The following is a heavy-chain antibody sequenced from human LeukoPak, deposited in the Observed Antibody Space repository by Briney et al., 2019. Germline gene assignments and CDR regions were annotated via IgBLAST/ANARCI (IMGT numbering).Heavy chain of an antibody. V-gene: IGHV3-21*01. CDR1: GFTFSSYS. Sequence: GGSLRLSCAASGFTFSSYSMNWVRQAPWKGLEWVSSISSSSSYIYYADSVKGRFTISRDNAKNSLYLQMNSLRAEDTAVYYCARDRPPEPSSRHHDYWGQGTLVTVSS. CDR3: ARDRPPEPSSRHHDY. CDR2: ISSSSSYI. D-gene: IGHD2-2*01. J-gene: IGHJ4*02.